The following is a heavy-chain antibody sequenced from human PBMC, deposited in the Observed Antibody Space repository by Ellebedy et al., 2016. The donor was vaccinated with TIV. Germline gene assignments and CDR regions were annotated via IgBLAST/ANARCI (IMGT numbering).Heavy chain of an antibody. D-gene: IGHD5-18*01. CDR2: IYSGGST. V-gene: IGHV3-66*01. CDR3: AKGTWIQLWLGY. Sequence: GESLKISCAASGFTVSSNYMSWVRQAPGKGLEWVSVIYSGGSTYYADSVKGRFTISRDNSKNTLYLQMNSLRAEDTAVYYCAKGTWIQLWLGYWGQGTLVTVSS. CDR1: GFTVSSNY. J-gene: IGHJ4*02.